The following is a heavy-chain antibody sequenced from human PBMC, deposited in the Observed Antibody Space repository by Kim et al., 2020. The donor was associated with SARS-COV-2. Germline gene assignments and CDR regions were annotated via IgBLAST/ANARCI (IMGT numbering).Heavy chain of an antibody. D-gene: IGHD3-3*01. Sequence: SDGRSTDYADSVKGRFTISRDNAENTLYLQMSSLSAEDTAVYYCIKSGPKAFEIWGQGTMVTVSS. CDR3: IKSGPKAFEI. V-gene: IGHV3-74*01. CDR2: SDGRST. J-gene: IGHJ3*02.